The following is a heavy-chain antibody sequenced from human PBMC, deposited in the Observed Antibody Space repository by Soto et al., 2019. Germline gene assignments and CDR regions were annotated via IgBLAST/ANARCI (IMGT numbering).Heavy chain of an antibody. Sequence: GGSLRLSCAASGFTFSSYSMNWVRQAPGKGLEWVSYISSSSSTIYYADSVKGRFTISRDNAKNSLYLQMNSLRAEDTAVYYCARDRYCSGGSCYSNYYYYMDVWGKGTTVTVSS. D-gene: IGHD2-15*01. V-gene: IGHV3-48*01. CDR1: GFTFSSYS. J-gene: IGHJ6*03. CDR3: ARDRYCSGGSCYSNYYYYMDV. CDR2: ISSSSSTI.